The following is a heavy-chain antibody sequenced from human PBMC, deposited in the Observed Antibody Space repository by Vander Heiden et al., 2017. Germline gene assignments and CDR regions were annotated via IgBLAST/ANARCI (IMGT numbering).Heavy chain of an antibody. CDR2: ISGSGGST. CDR1: GCTFSSYA. J-gene: IGHJ4*02. Sequence: EVQLLESGGGLVQSGGSLRPSCAASGCTFSSYAMGWVRQAPGKGLEWVSAISGSGGSTYYADSVKGRFTISRDNSKNTLYLQMNRMRAEDTAVYYFAKGLDFWSGCPDYWVEGPLVTVSS. D-gene: IGHD3-3*01. V-gene: IGHV3-23*01. CDR3: AKGLDFWSGCPDY.